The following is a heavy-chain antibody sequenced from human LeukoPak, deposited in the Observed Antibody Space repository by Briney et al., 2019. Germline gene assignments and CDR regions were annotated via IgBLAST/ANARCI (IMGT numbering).Heavy chain of an antibody. J-gene: IGHJ1*01. Sequence: PGGSLRLSCAASGFTFSSYEMNWVRQAPGKGLEWVSYISSSGSTIYYADSVKGRFTISRDNAKNSLYLQMNSLRDEHTAVYYCTRDLGSSGWFDFFQHWGQGTLVTVSS. V-gene: IGHV3-48*03. CDR1: GFTFSSYE. D-gene: IGHD6-19*01. CDR3: TRDLGSSGWFDFFQH. CDR2: ISSSGSTI.